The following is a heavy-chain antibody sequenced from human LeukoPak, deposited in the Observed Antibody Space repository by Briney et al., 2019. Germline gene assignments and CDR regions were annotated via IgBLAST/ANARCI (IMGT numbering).Heavy chain of an antibody. V-gene: IGHV4-39*07. D-gene: IGHD6-19*01. CDR3: AREGTVAGIYFLGY. J-gene: IGHJ4*02. CDR2: IYYSGST. CDR1: GGSISSSSYY. Sequence: PSETLSLTCTVSGGSISSSSYYWGWIRQPPGKGLEWIGSIYYSGSTYYNPSPKSRVTISVDTSKNQFSLKLSSVTAADTAVYYCAREGTVAGIYFLGYWGQGTLVTVSS.